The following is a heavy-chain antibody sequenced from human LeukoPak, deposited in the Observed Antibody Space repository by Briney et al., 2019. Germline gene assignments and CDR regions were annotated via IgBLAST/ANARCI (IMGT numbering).Heavy chain of an antibody. CDR1: GFTVSTNY. Sequence: PGGSLRLSCAASGFTVSTNYMSWVRQAPGKGLEWVSVIYSGDTTFYADSVRGKFTISRDNSKNTLYLQMNSLRAEDTAVYYCACILRSSSGYYFDYWGQGTLVTVSS. J-gene: IGHJ4*02. CDR3: ACILRSSSGYYFDY. CDR2: IYSGDTT. V-gene: IGHV3-66*01. D-gene: IGHD3-10*01.